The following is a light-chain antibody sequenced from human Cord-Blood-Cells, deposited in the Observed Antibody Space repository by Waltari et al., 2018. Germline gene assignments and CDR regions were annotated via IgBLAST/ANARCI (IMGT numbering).Light chain of an antibody. V-gene: IGKV1-39*01. CDR1: QSISSY. CDR3: QQSYSTWT. CDR2: AAS. Sequence: DFKMTQSPSSLSAFVGDRVTITCRASQSISSYLNWYQQKPGKAPKLLIYAASSLQSGVPSRFSGSGSGTDFTLTISSLQPEDFATYYCQQSYSTWTFGQGTKVEIK. J-gene: IGKJ1*01.